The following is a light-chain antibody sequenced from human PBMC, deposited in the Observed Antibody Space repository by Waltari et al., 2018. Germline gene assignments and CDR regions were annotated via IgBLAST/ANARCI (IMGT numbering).Light chain of an antibody. V-gene: IGLV1-47*01. Sequence: QSVLTQPPSASGTPGPRVTISCSGRSPNIGSNYVYLYQHVPGAAPKLLIYRNNQRPSGVPDRFSGSKSGTSASLAISGLRSEDEADYYCAAWDDSLSRWLLGGGTKLTVL. CDR3: AAWDDSLSRWL. CDR1: SPNIGSNY. J-gene: IGLJ3*02. CDR2: RNN.